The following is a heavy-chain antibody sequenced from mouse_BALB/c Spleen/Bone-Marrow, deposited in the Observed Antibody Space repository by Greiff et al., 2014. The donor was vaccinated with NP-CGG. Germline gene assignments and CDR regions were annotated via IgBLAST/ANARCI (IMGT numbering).Heavy chain of an antibody. D-gene: IGHD1-1*01. V-gene: IGHV1-80*01. CDR1: GYAFSSYW. Sequence: VQLQQSGAELVRPGSSVKISCKASGYAFSSYWMNWVKQRPGQGLEWIGQIYPGDGDTNYNGKFKGKATLTADKSSSTAYMQLSSLTSEDSAVYFCARDYSGSRYYFDYWGQGTTLTVSS. CDR3: ARDYSGSRYYFDY. J-gene: IGHJ2*01. CDR2: IYPGDGDT.